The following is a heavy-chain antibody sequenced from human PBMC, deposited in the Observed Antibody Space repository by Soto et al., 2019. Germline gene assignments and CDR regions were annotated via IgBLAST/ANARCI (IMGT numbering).Heavy chain of an antibody. D-gene: IGHD3-22*01. CDR3: ASSGERDYYGSSGYG. CDR1: GYIFNSFG. CDR2: ISAFIGTT. J-gene: IGHJ1*01. V-gene: IGHV1-18*01. Sequence: ASVKVSCKASGYIFNSFGISWVRQAPGQGLEWMGEISAFIGTTKYAQKFQGRVTITTDKSTGTAYMELSSLTSEDTAVYYCASSGERDYYGSSGYGWGQGTLVTVSS.